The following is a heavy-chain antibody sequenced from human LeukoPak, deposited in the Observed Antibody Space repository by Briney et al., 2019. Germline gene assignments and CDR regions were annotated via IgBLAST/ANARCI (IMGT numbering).Heavy chain of an antibody. D-gene: IGHD3-3*01. V-gene: IGHV4-30-4*08. Sequence: SETLSLTCTVSGGSISSGDYYWSWIRQPPGKGLEWIGYIYYSGSTYYNPSLKSRVTISVDTSKNQFSLKLSSVTAADTAVYHCARDFFRAAAYFDYWGQGTLVTVSS. CDR1: GGSISSGDYY. CDR3: ARDFFRAAAYFDY. CDR2: IYYSGST. J-gene: IGHJ4*02.